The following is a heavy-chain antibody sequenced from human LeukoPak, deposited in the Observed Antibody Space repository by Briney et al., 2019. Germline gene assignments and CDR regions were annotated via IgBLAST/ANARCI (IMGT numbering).Heavy chain of an antibody. D-gene: IGHD2-2*01. J-gene: IGHJ3*02. CDR3: ARSADIVVVPAAPDDAFDI. CDR2: IIPILGIA. Sequence: SVKVSCKASGGTFSSYAISWVRQAPGQGLEWTGRIIPILGIANYAQKFQGRVTITADKSTSTAYMELSSLRSEDTAVYYCARSADIVVVPAAPDDAFDIWGQGTMVTVSS. CDR1: GGTFSSYA. V-gene: IGHV1-69*04.